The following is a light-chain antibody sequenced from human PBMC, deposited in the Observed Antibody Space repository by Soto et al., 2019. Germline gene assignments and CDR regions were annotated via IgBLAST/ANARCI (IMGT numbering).Light chain of an antibody. V-gene: IGKV3-20*01. J-gene: IGKJ4*01. CDR3: QQYDSSPLT. CDR1: QSVSSSY. Sequence: EIVLTQSPGTLSLSPGERATLSCRASQSVSSSYLAWYQQKPGQAPRLLIYGASNRATGIADRFSGSGSGTDFTLTISRLEPEDFAVYYCQQYDSSPLTFGGGTKVEIK. CDR2: GAS.